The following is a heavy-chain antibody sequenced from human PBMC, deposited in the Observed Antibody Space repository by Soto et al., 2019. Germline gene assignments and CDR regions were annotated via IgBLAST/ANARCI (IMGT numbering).Heavy chain of an antibody. J-gene: IGHJ4*02. Sequence: GRFLRLSCAVSGFTFRSYTMHWVRQAPGKGLVWVSHINSDGSSTSYADSVKGRFTISRDNAKNTLYLQMNSLRAEDTAVYYCARGSRRDGYRADYWGQGTLVTVSS. V-gene: IGHV3-74*01. D-gene: IGHD5-12*01. CDR2: INSDGSST. CDR1: GFTFRSYT. CDR3: ARGSRRDGYRADY.